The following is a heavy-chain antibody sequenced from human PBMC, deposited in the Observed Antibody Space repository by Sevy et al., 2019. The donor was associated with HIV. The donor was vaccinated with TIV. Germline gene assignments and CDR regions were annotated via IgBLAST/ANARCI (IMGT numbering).Heavy chain of an antibody. J-gene: IGHJ6*02. V-gene: IGHV3-21*01. Sequence: GGSLRLSCAASGFTFSSYSMNWVRQAPGKGLEWVSSISSSSRYIYYADSVKGRFTISRDNAKNSLYLQMNSLRAEDTAVYYCARDAQVFWSGYYTPGMDVWGQGTTVTVSS. CDR2: ISSSSRYI. CDR1: GFTFSSYS. CDR3: ARDAQVFWSGYYTPGMDV. D-gene: IGHD3-3*01.